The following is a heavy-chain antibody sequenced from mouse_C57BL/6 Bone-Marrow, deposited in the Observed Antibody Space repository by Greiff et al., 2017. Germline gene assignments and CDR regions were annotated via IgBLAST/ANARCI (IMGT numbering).Heavy chain of an antibody. CDR2: IYPRSGNT. V-gene: IGHV1-81*01. CDR3: AREDYDSWFAY. CDR1: GYTFTSYG. Sequence: VQGVESGAELARPGASVKLSCKASGYTFTSYGISWVKQRTGQGLEWIGEIYPRSGNTYYNEKFKGKATLTADKSSSTAYMELRSLTSEDSAVYFCAREDYDSWFAYWGQGTLVTVSA. J-gene: IGHJ3*01. D-gene: IGHD2-4*01.